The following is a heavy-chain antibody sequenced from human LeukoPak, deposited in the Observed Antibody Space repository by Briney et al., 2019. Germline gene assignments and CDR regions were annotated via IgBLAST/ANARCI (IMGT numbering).Heavy chain of an antibody. CDR2: ISWNSGSI. V-gene: IGHV3-9*03. CDR1: GFTFDDYA. Sequence: PGGSLRLSCAPSGFTFDDYAMHWVRQAPGKGLEWVSGISWNSGSIGYADSVKGRFTISRDNAKNSLYLQMNSLRAEDMALYYCAKDSSDAFDIWGQGTMVTVSS. J-gene: IGHJ3*02. CDR3: AKDSSDAFDI.